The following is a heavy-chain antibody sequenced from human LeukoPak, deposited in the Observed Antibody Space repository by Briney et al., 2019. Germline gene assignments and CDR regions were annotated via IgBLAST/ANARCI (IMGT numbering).Heavy chain of an antibody. D-gene: IGHD5-18*01. V-gene: IGHV4-39*07. CDR3: ARTQLCGPYYYYYYYTDV. J-gene: IGHJ6*03. CDR1: GGSISSSSYY. Sequence: SETLSLTCTVSGGSISSSSYYWGWLRQPPGTGLEWIGSIYYSGSTYYNPSLKSRVTISVDTSKNQFSLKLSSVTAADTAVYYCARTQLCGPYYYYYYYTDVWGKGTTVTVSS. CDR2: IYYSGST.